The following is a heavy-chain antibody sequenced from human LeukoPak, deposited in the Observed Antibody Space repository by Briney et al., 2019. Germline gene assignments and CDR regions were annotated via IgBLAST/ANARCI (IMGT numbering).Heavy chain of an antibody. D-gene: IGHD5-24*01. J-gene: IGHJ4*02. CDR3: ARLAKARKDGYNFGFAD. CDR1: GSNFINYW. V-gene: IGHV5-51*01. CDR2: IYPGDSDT. Sequence: GESLKTSCKGSGSNFINYWSGWVGQMPGKGPEWMGIIYPGDSDTRNSPSFQGQVIISADESISTAYLQWSSLKASDTAIYYCARLAKARKDGYNFGFADWGQGTLVTVSS.